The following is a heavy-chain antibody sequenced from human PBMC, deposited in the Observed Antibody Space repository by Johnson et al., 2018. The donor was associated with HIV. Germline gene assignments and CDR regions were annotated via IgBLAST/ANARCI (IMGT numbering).Heavy chain of an antibody. V-gene: IGHV3-66*01. CDR3: AKEGSGYFHAFDV. J-gene: IGHJ3*01. CDR1: GFTVSSNY. Sequence: EVQLVESGGGLVQPGGSLRLSCAASGFTVSSNYMSWVRQAPGKGLEWVSVIYSGGSTYYADSVKGRFTISRDNSKNTLYLQMNSLRAEDTAVYYCAKEGSGYFHAFDVWGQGTMVTVSS. CDR2: IYSGGST. D-gene: IGHD3-22*01.